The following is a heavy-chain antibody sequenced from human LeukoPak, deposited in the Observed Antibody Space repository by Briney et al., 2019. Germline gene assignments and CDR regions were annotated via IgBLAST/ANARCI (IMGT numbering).Heavy chain of an antibody. Sequence: SETLSLTCTVSGGSISSYYWSWIRQPPGKGLEWIGYIYYSGSTYYNPSLKSRVTISVDTSKNQFSLKLSSVTAADTAVYYCARVGVVVVPAAAWFDPWGQGTLVTVSS. CDR2: IYYSGST. D-gene: IGHD2-2*01. J-gene: IGHJ5*02. CDR1: GGSISSYY. CDR3: ARVGVVVVPAAAWFDP. V-gene: IGHV4-30-4*08.